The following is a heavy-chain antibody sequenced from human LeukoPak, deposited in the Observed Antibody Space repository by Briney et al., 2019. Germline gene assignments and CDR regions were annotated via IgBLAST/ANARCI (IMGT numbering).Heavy chain of an antibody. J-gene: IGHJ4*02. V-gene: IGHV1-18*01. CDR1: GYTFTSYG. CDR2: ISAYNGNT. CDR3: ALRLVTGGIDY. D-gene: IGHD3-9*01. Sequence: GASVKVSCKASGYTFTSYGISWVRQAPGQGLEWMGWISAYNGNTNYAQKLQGRVAMTTDTSTSTAYMELRSLRSDDTAVYYCALRLVTGGIDYWGQGTLVTVSS.